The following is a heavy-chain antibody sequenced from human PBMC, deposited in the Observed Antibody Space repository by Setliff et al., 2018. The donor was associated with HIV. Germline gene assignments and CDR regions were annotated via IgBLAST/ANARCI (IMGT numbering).Heavy chain of an antibody. CDR2: IYYSGSA. CDR1: GASIRSFH. D-gene: IGHD3-22*01. J-gene: IGHJ4*02. CDR3: ARVLDYYDSSPYYFDY. V-gene: IGHV4-59*01. Sequence: LSLTCTVSGASIRSFHWSWIRQPPGKGLEWIGYIYYSGSANYTPSLKSRVTISLDTSKSQFSLKLSSVTAADTAMYYCARVLDYYDSSPYYFDYWGQGTLVTVS.